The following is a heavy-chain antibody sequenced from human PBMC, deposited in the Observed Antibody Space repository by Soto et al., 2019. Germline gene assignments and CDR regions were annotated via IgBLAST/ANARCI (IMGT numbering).Heavy chain of an antibody. D-gene: IGHD3-3*02. J-gene: IGHJ4*02. CDR3: AALHFWSGPWTHTRLDY. CDR2: IYHSGCT. CDR1: GYSISSCYY. Sequence: SGTLYLTCALSGYSISSCYYWVWIRDSPWKGLEWIGSIYHSGCTYYNPSLTSRVTISVDKSKNHFSLKLTSVTAADTAVYYCAALHFWSGPWTHTRLDYWGQGNLVTGSS. V-gene: IGHV4-38-2*01.